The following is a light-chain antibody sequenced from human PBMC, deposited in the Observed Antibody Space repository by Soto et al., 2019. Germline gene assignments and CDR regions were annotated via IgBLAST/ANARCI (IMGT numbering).Light chain of an antibody. J-gene: IGKJ1*01. CDR1: QSVSSD. V-gene: IGKV3-15*01. CDR2: GAS. CDR3: QQYNNWPRT. Sequence: EIVLTHSPATLSVSPCEGAALSGRASQSVSSDLAWYHQKPGQAPRLLIYGASTRATGIPTRFSGSGSGTEFTLSINSLQSEDFAVYYCQQYNNWPRTFGQGTKVDTK.